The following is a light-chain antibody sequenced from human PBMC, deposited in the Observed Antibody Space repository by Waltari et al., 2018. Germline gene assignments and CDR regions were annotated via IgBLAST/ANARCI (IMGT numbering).Light chain of an antibody. J-gene: IGKJ1*01. Sequence: DVVMTQSPDSLTVSLGDRATIPCKSSQSLLYSSNNMNYLAWYQQRPGQPPKLLIYWASTRESGVPDRFSGSGSGTDFTLTISSLQAEDVAVYYCQQYYSRPRTFGQGTKVEIK. CDR3: QQYYSRPRT. CDR2: WAS. V-gene: IGKV4-1*01. CDR1: QSLLYSSNNMNY.